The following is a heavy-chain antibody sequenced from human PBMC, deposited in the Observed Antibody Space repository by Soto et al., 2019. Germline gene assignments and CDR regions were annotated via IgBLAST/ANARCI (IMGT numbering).Heavy chain of an antibody. CDR2: IKQDGSEK. Sequence: GGSLRLSCAASGFTFSSYWMTWVRQDPGKGLEWVANIKQDGSEKYYVDSVKGRFTISRDNAKNSLYLQMNSLRAEDTAVYYCARSHAMVRGSTPPDYGGQGTLVTVS. CDR1: GFTFSSYW. J-gene: IGHJ4*02. V-gene: IGHV3-7*03. CDR3: ARSHAMVRGSTPPDY. D-gene: IGHD3-10*01.